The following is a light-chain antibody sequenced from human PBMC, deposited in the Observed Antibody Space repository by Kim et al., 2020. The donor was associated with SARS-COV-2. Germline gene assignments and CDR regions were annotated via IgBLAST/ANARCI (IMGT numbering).Light chain of an antibody. J-gene: IGKJ2*01. CDR1: QRVCSNC. V-gene: IGKV3-20*01. CDR3: QQYGIAPPYT. CDR2: SAS. Sequence: SPGERATLSCSASQRVCSNCLAWYQQKPGQAPRLLIYSASTRATAIPDRFSGSGSGTDFTLSISRLEPEDSAVYYCQQYGIAPPYTFGQGTKLEI.